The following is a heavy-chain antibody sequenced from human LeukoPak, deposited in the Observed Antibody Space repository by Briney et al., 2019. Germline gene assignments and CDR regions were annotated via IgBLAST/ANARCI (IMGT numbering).Heavy chain of an antibody. J-gene: IGHJ5*02. V-gene: IGHV1-3*03. CDR2: INAGNGNT. Sequence: ASVNVSCKASGYTFTSYAMHWVRQAPGQRLEWMGWINAGNGNTKYSQEFQGRVTITRDTSASTAYMELSSLRSEDMAVYYCARERPPPSNSERGGSSRPNWFDPWGQGTLVTVSS. D-gene: IGHD4-23*01. CDR1: GYTFTSYA. CDR3: ARERPPPSNSERGGSSRPNWFDP.